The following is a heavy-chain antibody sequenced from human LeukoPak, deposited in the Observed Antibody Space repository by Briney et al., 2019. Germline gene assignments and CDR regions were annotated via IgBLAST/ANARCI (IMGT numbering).Heavy chain of an antibody. J-gene: IGHJ6*03. Sequence: SETLSLTCAVYGGSFSGYYWSWIRQPPGKGLEWIGEINHSGSTNYNPSLKSRVTISVDTSKNQFSLKLSSVTAADTAVYYCARGGGGGGSCSGMEVWGKGTT. CDR3: ARGGGGGGSCSGMEV. D-gene: IGHD2-15*01. CDR1: GGSFSGYY. CDR2: INHSGST. V-gene: IGHV4-34*01.